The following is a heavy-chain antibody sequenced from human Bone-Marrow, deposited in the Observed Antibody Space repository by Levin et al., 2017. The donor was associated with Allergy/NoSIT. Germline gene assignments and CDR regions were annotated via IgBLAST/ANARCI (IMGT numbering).Heavy chain of an antibody. V-gene: IGHV3-30-3*01. CDR3: ARDRETMIAYYFDY. CDR2: ISYDGSNK. CDR1: GFTFSSYA. J-gene: IGHJ4*02. Sequence: PGGSLRLSCAASGFTFSSYAMHWVRQAPGKGLEWVAVISYDGSNKYYADSVKGRFTISRDNSKNTLYLQMNSLRAEDTAVYYCARDRETMIAYYFDYWGQGTLVTVSS. D-gene: IGHD3-22*01.